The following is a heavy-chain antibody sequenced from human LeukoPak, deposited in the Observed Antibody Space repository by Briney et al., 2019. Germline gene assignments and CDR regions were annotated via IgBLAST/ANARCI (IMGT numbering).Heavy chain of an antibody. J-gene: IGHJ5*02. CDR3: ARSTASLWGDWFDP. CDR2: INPHSGGT. D-gene: IGHD3-16*01. V-gene: IGHV1-2*02. CDR1: GYTFTGYY. Sequence: ASVKVSCKASGYTFTGYYIHWVRQAPGQGLEWMGWINPHSGGTNYAQKFQGRVTMTRDTSISTAYMELSRLTSDDTAVYYCARSTASLWGDWFDPWGQGTLVTASS.